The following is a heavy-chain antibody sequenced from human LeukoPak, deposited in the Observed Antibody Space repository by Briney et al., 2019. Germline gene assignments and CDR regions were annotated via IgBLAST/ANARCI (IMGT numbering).Heavy chain of an antibody. Sequence: GGSLRLSCAASSTFTFSSYSMNWVRQAPGKGLEWVSSITSGSTYIYYLDSVKGRFTISRDNAKNSLYLQMNSLRAEDTAIYYCARDLRGYDSSWFDPWGQGPLVTVSS. CDR1: TFTFSSYS. CDR2: ITSGSTYI. J-gene: IGHJ5*02. D-gene: IGHD5-12*01. CDR3: ARDLRGYDSSWFDP. V-gene: IGHV3-21*01.